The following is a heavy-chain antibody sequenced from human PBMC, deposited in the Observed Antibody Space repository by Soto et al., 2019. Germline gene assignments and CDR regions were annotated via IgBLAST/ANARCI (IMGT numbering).Heavy chain of an antibody. V-gene: IGHV3-7*01. CDR3: ARALGGDIVATIDFDY. Sequence: GGSLRLSCAASGFTFSSYWMSWVRQAPGKGLEWVANIKQDGSEKYYVDSVKGRFTISRDNAKNSLYLQMNSLRAEDTAVYYCARALGGDIVATIDFDYWGQGTLVTVSS. J-gene: IGHJ4*02. CDR2: IKQDGSEK. CDR1: GFTFSSYW. D-gene: IGHD5-12*01.